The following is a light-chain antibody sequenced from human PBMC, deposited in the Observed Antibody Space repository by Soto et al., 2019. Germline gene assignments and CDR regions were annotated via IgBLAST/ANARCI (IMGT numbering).Light chain of an antibody. J-gene: IGLJ2*01. CDR2: DVS. Sequence: QSALTQPRSVSGSPGQSVTISCTGTSSDFGGYDYVFWYQQRPGKAPKFMIYDVSKRPSGVPDRFSGSKSGNTASLTISGLQAEDEADYYCCSYAGSYTHVVFGGGTKLTVL. V-gene: IGLV2-11*01. CDR1: SSDFGGYDY. CDR3: CSYAGSYTHVV.